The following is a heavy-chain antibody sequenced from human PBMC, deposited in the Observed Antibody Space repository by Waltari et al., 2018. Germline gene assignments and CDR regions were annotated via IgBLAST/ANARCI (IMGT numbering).Heavy chain of an antibody. J-gene: IGHJ4*02. V-gene: IGHV4-39*07. D-gene: IGHD2-2*01. CDR2: IYYSGST. CDR3: AGNLWDIVVVPAATFDY. CDR1: GGSLSSSSYY. Sequence: QLQLQESGPGLVKPSETLSLTCTVSGGSLSSSSYYWGWIRQPPGKGLEWIGSIYYSGSTYYNPSLKSRVTISVDTSKNKFSLKLSSVTAADTAVYYCAGNLWDIVVVPAATFDYWGQGTLVTVSS.